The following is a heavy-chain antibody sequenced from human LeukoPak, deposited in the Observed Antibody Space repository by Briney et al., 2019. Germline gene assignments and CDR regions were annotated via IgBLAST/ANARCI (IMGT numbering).Heavy chain of an antibody. CDR3: TQFHCPRTSCP. D-gene: IGHD2-2*01. V-gene: IGHV3-15*01. Sequence: PGGSLRLSCAVSGITFTNAWMTWVRQAPGKGLEWVGRVTAKSAGGTIEYAAPVKGRFSISRDDSIDTVYLQMNSLITEDTAVYYCTQFHCPRTSCPWGRGTLVTVSS. CDR1: GITFTNAW. J-gene: IGHJ5*02. CDR2: VTAKSAGGTI.